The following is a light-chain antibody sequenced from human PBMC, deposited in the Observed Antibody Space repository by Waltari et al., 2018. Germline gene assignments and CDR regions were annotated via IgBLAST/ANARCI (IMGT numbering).Light chain of an antibody. CDR3: QQYGSSVLYT. V-gene: IGKV3-20*01. CDR2: GAS. Sequence: EIVLTQSPGTLSLSPGERATLSCRASQNIQLSYLAWYQQKPGQSPKLLIYGASIRATGIPDRFSGSGSGTDFTLTISRLEPEDFAVYYCQQYGSSVLYTFGQGTRLEIK. J-gene: IGKJ2*01. CDR1: QNIQLSY.